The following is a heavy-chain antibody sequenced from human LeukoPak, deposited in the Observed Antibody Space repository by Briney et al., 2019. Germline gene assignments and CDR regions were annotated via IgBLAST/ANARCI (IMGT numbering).Heavy chain of an antibody. Sequence: ASVKVSCKASGYTFTGYYMHWVRQAPGQGLEWMGWINPNSGGTNYAQKFQGRVTMTRDTSISTAYMELSRLRSGDTAVYYCARETMIRGMPTFDYWGQGTLVTVSS. J-gene: IGHJ4*02. CDR3: ARETMIRGMPTFDY. CDR2: INPNSGGT. CDR1: GYTFTGYY. D-gene: IGHD3-10*01. V-gene: IGHV1-2*02.